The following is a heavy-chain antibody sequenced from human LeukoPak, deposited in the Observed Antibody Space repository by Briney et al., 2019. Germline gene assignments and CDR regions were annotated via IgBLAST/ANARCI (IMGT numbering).Heavy chain of an antibody. V-gene: IGHV4-34*01. CDR2: INHSVST. D-gene: IGHD4-17*01. CDR1: GGSFSGYY. Sequence: PSETLSLTCAVYGGSFSGYYWSWIRQPPGKGLEWIGEINHSVSTNYNPSLKSRVTISVDTSKNQFSLKLSSVTAADTAVYYCARSTVTKGAFDIWGQGTMVTVSS. J-gene: IGHJ3*02. CDR3: ARSTVTKGAFDI.